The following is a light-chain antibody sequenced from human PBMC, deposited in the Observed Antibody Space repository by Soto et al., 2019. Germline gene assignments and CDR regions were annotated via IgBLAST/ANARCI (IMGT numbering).Light chain of an antibody. V-gene: IGKV1-5*03. J-gene: IGKJ1*01. Sequence: DIQMTQSPSTLSASVGDRVTITCRASQSVNTWLAWYQQKPGKAPKLLIYKASTLESGVPSRFSGSGSGTELTLTISSPQPDDSATYYCQQYNGYPWTFGQGTKVEIK. CDR2: KAS. CDR3: QQYNGYPWT. CDR1: QSVNTW.